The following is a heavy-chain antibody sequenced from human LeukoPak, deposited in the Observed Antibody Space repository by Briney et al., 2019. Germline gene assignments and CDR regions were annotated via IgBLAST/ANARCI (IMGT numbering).Heavy chain of an antibody. CDR1: GFTFGDYA. CDR2: IRSKAYGGTT. Sequence: GRSLRLSCTASGFTFGDYAMSWVRQAPGKGLEWVGFIRSKAYGGTTEYAASVKGRFTISRDDSKSIAYLQMNSLKTEDTAVYYCTVPPYYYDSSGQTVSDYWGQGTLVTVSS. CDR3: TVPPYYYDSSGQTVSDY. J-gene: IGHJ4*02. D-gene: IGHD3-22*01. V-gene: IGHV3-49*04.